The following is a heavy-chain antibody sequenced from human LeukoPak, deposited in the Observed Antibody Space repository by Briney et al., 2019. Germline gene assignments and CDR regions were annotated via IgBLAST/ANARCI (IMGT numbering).Heavy chain of an antibody. CDR1: GGSISSGGYY. CDR2: IYYSGST. V-gene: IGHV4-31*03. D-gene: IGHD4-17*01. Sequence: SQTLSLTCTVSGGSISSGGYYWSWIRQHPGKGLEWIGYIYYSGSTYYNPSLKSRVTISVDTSKNQFSLKLSSVTAADTAVYYCARAGYGDYEDAFDIWGQGTMVTVST. J-gene: IGHJ3*02. CDR3: ARAGYGDYEDAFDI.